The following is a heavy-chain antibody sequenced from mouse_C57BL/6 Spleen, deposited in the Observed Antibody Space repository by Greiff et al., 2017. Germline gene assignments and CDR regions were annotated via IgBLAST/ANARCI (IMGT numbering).Heavy chain of an antibody. D-gene: IGHD2-3*01. Sequence: EVKLVESGEGLVKPGGSLKLSCAASGFTFSSYAMSWVRQTPEKRLEWVAYISSGGDYIYYADTVKGRFTISRDNARNTLYLQMSSLKSEDTAMYYCTSPDGYYEAYWGQGTLVTVSA. V-gene: IGHV5-9-1*02. CDR3: TSPDGYYEAY. J-gene: IGHJ3*01. CDR2: ISSGGDYI. CDR1: GFTFSSYA.